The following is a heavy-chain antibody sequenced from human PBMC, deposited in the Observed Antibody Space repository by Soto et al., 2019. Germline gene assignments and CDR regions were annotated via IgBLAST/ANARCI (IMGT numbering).Heavy chain of an antibody. D-gene: IGHD2-2*01. J-gene: IGHJ6*02. V-gene: IGHV4-59*11. Sequence: SETLSLTCTVSGGSISSHFWSWIRQPPGKGLEWVGYIYYSGTTNYNPSLRSRVTISVDTSKNQFSLKLNSVTAADTAVYYCARLELXGSAVVVPDFHYFGMDVWGPGTTVTVSS. CDR2: IYYSGTT. CDR3: ARLELXGSAVVVPDFHYFGMDV. CDR1: GGSISSHF.